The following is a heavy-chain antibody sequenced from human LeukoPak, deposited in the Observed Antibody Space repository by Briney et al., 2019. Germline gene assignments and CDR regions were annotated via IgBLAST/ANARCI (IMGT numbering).Heavy chain of an antibody. D-gene: IGHD2-2*01. CDR1: GGSISSYY. CDR2: IYTSGST. J-gene: IGHJ2*01. CDR3: ARDQGAYCSSTSCYGWYFDL. V-gene: IGHV4-4*07. Sequence: PSETLSLTCTVSGGSISSYYWSWIRQPAGKGPEWIGRIYTSGSTNYNPSLKSRVTMSVDTSKNQFSLKLSSVTAADTAVYYCARDQGAYCSSTSCYGWYFDLWGRGTLVTVSS.